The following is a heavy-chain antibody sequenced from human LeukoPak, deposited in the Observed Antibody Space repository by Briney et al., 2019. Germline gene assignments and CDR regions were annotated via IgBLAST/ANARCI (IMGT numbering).Heavy chain of an antibody. D-gene: IGHD4-23*01. CDR2: INPNSGGT. Sequence: ASVKVSCKASGYTFTGYYMHWVRQAPGQGLEWMGWINPNSGGTNYAQKFQGRVTMTRDTSISTAYMELSRLRSDDTAVYYCARGPRSTYYGGNFDYWGQGTLVTVSS. J-gene: IGHJ4*02. CDR1: GYTFTGYY. V-gene: IGHV1-2*02. CDR3: ARGPRSTYYGGNFDY.